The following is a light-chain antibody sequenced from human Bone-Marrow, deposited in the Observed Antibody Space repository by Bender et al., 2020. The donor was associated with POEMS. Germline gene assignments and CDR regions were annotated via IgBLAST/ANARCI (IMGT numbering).Light chain of an antibody. V-gene: IGLV2-18*01. J-gene: IGLJ2*01. Sequence: QSALTQPPSVSGSPGQSVTISCTGTSSDVGSYNRVSWYQQPPGTAPKLMIYEVSNRPSGVPDRFSGSTSDTSASLAISGLRSEDEAHYYCATWDDSLSAVVFGGGTKLTVL. CDR1: SSDVGSYNR. CDR2: EVS. CDR3: ATWDDSLSAVV.